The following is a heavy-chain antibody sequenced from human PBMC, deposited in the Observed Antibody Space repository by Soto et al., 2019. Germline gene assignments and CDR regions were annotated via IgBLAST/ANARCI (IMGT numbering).Heavy chain of an antibody. CDR3: AKVSGWYSDSDY. Sequence: PGGFLRLSCAASGVTFSSYAMSWVRQAPGKGLEWVSAISGSGGSTYYADSVKGRFTISRDNSKNTLYLQMNSLRAEDTAVYYCAKVSGWYSDSDYWGQGTLVTVSS. J-gene: IGHJ4*02. D-gene: IGHD6-19*01. V-gene: IGHV3-23*01. CDR1: GVTFSSYA. CDR2: ISGSGGST.